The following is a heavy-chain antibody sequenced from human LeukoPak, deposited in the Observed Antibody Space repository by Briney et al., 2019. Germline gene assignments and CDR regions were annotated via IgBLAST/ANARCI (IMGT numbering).Heavy chain of an antibody. J-gene: IGHJ4*02. CDR2: IYSGGST. D-gene: IGHD6-13*01. V-gene: IGHV3-53*01. CDR1: GLTVSSNY. CDR3: VRGVIAAAIFDF. Sequence: GGSLRLSCAASGLTVSSNYMSWVRQAPGKGLEWVSVIYSGGSTYYADSVKGRFTISRDNSKNTLYLQISSLRAEDTAVYYCVRGVIAAAIFDFWGQGTLVTVSS.